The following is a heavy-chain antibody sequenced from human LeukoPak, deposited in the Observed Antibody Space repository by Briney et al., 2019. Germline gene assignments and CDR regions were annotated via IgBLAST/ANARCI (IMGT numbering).Heavy chain of an antibody. V-gene: IGHV1-46*01. CDR1: GYTFTSYY. J-gene: IGHJ5*02. CDR2: INPSGGST. D-gene: IGHD2-21*02. CDR3: ASSEVVTAIPGP. Sequence: ASVTVSCKASGYTFTSYYMHWVRQAPGQGLEWMGIINPSGGSTSYAQKFQGRVTMTRDTSTSTVYMELSSLRSEDTAVYYCASSEVVTAIPGPWGQGTLVTVSS.